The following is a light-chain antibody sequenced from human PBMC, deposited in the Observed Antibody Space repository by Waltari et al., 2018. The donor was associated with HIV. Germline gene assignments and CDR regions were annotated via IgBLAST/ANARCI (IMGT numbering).Light chain of an antibody. CDR2: DDS. V-gene: IGLV3-21*02. CDR1: NVGSKD. J-gene: IGLJ2*01. Sequence: SSVLTQPPSVSVAPGQTVSMTCEGNNVGSKDVHWYQQKPGQAPVLVVYDDSDRPSGIPERFSGSKSGNTATLGISRVEVGDGADYYCQVWDIISAYVIFGGGTKLTVL. CDR3: QVWDIISAYVI.